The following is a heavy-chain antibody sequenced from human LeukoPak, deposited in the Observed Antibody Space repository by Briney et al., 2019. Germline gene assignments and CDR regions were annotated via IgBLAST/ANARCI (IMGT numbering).Heavy chain of an antibody. Sequence: GGSLRLSCAASGLTFDDYGMSWVRQAPEKGLEWVSGINWNGGSTGYADSVKGRFPLSRDNAQNSLYLQMNGLRAEDTALYYCASDKGAYDYVWGSYPNWFDSWGRAGLVSVS. CDR3: ASDKGAYDYVWGSYPNWFDS. D-gene: IGHD3-16*02. V-gene: IGHV3-20*04. J-gene: IGHJ5*01. CDR1: GLTFDDYG. CDR2: INWNGGST.